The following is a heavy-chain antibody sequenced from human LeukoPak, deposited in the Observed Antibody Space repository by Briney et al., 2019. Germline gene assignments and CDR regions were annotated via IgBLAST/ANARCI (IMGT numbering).Heavy chain of an antibody. Sequence: SETLSLTCTVSGGSISSYYWSWIRQPPGKGLEWIGYIYYSGSTNYNPSLKSRVTISVDTSKNQFSLKLSSVTAADTAVYYCAREHQDIVVVPAAIPARTDAFDIWGQGTMVTVSS. CDR3: AREHQDIVVVPAAIPARTDAFDI. J-gene: IGHJ3*02. CDR2: IYYSGST. V-gene: IGHV4-59*01. CDR1: GGSISSYY. D-gene: IGHD2-2*02.